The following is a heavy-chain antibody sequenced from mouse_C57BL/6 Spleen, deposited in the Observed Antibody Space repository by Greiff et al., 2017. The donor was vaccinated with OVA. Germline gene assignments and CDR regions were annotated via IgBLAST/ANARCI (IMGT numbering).Heavy chain of an antibody. CDR3: ARPRYYDYAMDY. Sequence: EVKLMESGGGLVKPGGSLKLSCAASGFTFSDYGMHWVRQAPEKGLEWVAYISSGSSTIYYADTVKGRFTISRDNAKNTLFLQMTSLRSEDTAMYYCARPRYYDYAMDYWSQGTSVTVSS. CDR2: ISSGSSTI. V-gene: IGHV5-17*01. J-gene: IGHJ4*01. CDR1: GFTFSDYG. D-gene: IGHD1-1*01.